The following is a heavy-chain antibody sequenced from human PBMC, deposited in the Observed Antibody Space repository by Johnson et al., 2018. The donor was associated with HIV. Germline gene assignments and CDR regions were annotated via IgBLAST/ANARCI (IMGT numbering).Heavy chain of an antibody. CDR1: GFTFSNAW. D-gene: IGHD6-13*01. J-gene: IGHJ3*02. CDR2: ISYDGSNK. CDR3: TTEMHQLLNRDAFDI. Sequence: QVQLVESGGGLVKPGGSLRLSCAASGFTFSNAWMSWVRQAPGKGLECVTVISYDGSNKYYADSVKGRFTISRDNSKNTLYLQMNTLGPEDTAVYYCTTEMHQLLNRDAFDIWGQGTMVTVS. V-gene: IGHV3-30*03.